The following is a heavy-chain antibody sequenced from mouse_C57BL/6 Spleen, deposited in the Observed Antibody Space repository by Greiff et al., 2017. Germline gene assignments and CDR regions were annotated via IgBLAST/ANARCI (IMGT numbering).Heavy chain of an antibody. CDR1: GYTFTDYE. CDR2: IDPETGGT. Sequence: QVQLQQSGPELVKPGASVTLSCKASGYTFTDYEMHWVKQTPVHGLEWIGAIDPETGGTAYTQKFKGKAILTADKSSSTAYMELRSLTSADSAVYYCTRSNYYGSSYVWYFDVWGTGTTVTVSS. V-gene: IGHV1-15*01. D-gene: IGHD1-1*01. CDR3: TRSNYYGSSYVWYFDV. J-gene: IGHJ1*03.